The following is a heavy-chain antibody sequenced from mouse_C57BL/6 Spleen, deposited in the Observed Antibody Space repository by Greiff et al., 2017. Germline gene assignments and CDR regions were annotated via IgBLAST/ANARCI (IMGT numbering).Heavy chain of an antibody. CDR1: GYSITSGYD. V-gene: IGHV3-1*01. CDR3: ARGGWPPYYAMDY. D-gene: IGHD2-3*01. J-gene: IGHJ4*01. CDR2: ISYSGST. Sequence: EVQGVESGPGMVKPSQSLSLTCTVTGYSITSGYDWHWIRHFPGNKLEWMGYISYSGSTNYNPSLKSRIPITHDTSKNHFFLKLNSVTTEDTATYYCARGGWPPYYAMDYWGQGTSVTVSS.